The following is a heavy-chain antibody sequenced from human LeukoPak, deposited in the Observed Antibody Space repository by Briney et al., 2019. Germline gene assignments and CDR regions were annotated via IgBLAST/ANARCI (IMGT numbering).Heavy chain of an antibody. V-gene: IGHV1-2*02. CDR1: EYTFTGYY. CDR2: INPNSGGT. CDR3: ARVVVTAQKSLSHAFDI. J-gene: IGHJ3*02. Sequence: ASVTVSCKASEYTFTGYYMHWVRPAPAQGLEGMGWINPNSGGTNYAQKFQGRVTMTRDTSISTAYMELSRLRSDDTAVYYCARVVVTAQKSLSHAFDIWGQGTMVTVSS. D-gene: IGHD2-21*02.